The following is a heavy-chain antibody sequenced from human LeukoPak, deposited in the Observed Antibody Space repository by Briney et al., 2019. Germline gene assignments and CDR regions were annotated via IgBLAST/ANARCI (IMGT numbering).Heavy chain of an antibody. J-gene: IGHJ6*03. CDR3: ARVLGYYNYMDV. CDR2: MNPNSGNT. Sequence: ASVKVSCKASGYTFTTHGISWVRQAPGQGLEWMGWMNPNSGNTGYAQKFQGRVTMTRNTSISTAYMELSSLRSEDTAVYYCARVLGYYNYMDVWGKGTTVTVSS. V-gene: IGHV1-8*02. CDR1: GYTFTTHG. D-gene: IGHD3-16*01.